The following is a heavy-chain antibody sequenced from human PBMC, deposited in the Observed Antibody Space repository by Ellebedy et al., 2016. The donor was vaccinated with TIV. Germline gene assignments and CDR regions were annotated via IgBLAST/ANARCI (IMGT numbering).Heavy chain of an antibody. Sequence: GESLKISCAASGFTFSSYSMNWVRQAPGKGLEWVSYISSSGSTVYYADSVKGRFTISRDNSKNILYLQMHSLRAEDTAVYYCAKDHPRGGSNYYYYYGMDVWGQGTTVTVSS. V-gene: IGHV3-48*01. CDR2: ISSSGSTV. J-gene: IGHJ6*02. D-gene: IGHD3-16*01. CDR3: AKDHPRGGSNYYYYYGMDV. CDR1: GFTFSSYS.